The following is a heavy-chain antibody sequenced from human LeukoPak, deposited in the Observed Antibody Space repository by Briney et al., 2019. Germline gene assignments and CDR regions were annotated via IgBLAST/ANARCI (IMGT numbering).Heavy chain of an antibody. V-gene: IGHV4-34*01. CDR2: INHSGST. CDR3: AREGGIAAAGEAFDI. CDR1: GGSFSGYY. D-gene: IGHD6-13*01. J-gene: IGHJ3*02. Sequence: SETLSLTCAVYGGSFSGYYWSWIRQPPGKGLEWIGEINHSGSTNYNPSLKSRVTISVDTSKNQFSLKLSSVTAADTAVYYCAREGGIAAAGEAFDIWGQGTMVTVSS.